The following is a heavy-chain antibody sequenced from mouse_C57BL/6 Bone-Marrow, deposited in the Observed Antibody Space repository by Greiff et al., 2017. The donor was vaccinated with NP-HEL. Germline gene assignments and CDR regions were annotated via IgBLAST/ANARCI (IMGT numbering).Heavy chain of an antibody. CDR1: GYTFTSYW. D-gene: IGHD2-1*01. J-gene: IGHJ2*01. CDR2: IDTNSGGT. Sequence: QVQLQQPGAELVKPGASVKLSCKASGYTFTSYWMHWVKQRPGRGLEWIGRIDTNSGGTKYNEKFKSKATLTVDKPSSTAYIQHSNLTSEDSAVFDCARRAGDNSYGIYFDYWGQGTTLTVSS. CDR3: ARRAGDNSYGIYFDY. V-gene: IGHV1-72*01.